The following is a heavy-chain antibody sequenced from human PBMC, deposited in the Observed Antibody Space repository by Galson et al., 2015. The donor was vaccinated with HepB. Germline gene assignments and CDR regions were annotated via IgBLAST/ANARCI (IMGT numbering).Heavy chain of an antibody. V-gene: IGHV4-34*01. CDR3: ARGGGLLWFGELSRSKYYYGMDV. CDR1: GGSFSGYY. Sequence: SETLSLTCAVYGGSFSGYYWSWIRQPPGKGLEWIGEINHSGSTNYNPSLKSRVTISVDTSKNQFSLKLSSMTAADTAVYYCARGGGLLWFGELSRSKYYYGMDVWGQGTTVTVSS. D-gene: IGHD3-10*01. J-gene: IGHJ6*02. CDR2: INHSGST.